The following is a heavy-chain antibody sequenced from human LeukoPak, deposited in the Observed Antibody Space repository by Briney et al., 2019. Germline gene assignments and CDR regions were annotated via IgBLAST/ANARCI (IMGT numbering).Heavy chain of an antibody. D-gene: IGHD2-21*02. CDR2: IYYSGST. CDR1: GGSISSGDYY. Sequence: SETLSLTCTVSGGSISSGDYYWSWIRQPPGKGLEWIGYIYYSGSTYYNPSLKSRVTISVDTSKNQFSLKLSSVTAADTAVYYCASDFGLVTHGLLSNHHWGQGTLVTVSS. CDR3: ASDFGLVTHGLLSNHH. J-gene: IGHJ1*01. V-gene: IGHV4-30-4*01.